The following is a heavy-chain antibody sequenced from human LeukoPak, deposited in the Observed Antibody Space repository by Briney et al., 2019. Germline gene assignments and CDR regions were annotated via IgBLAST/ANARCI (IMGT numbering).Heavy chain of an antibody. CDR3: AKGWDDAFDI. D-gene: IGHD6-19*01. CDR1: GFTFSSYG. Sequence: GGSLRLSCAASGFTFSSYGMHWVRQAPGKGLEWVAVISYDGSNKYYADSAKGRFTISRDNSKNTLYLQMNSLRAEDTAVYYCAKGWDDAFDIWGQETMVTVSS. J-gene: IGHJ3*02. CDR2: ISYDGSNK. V-gene: IGHV3-30*18.